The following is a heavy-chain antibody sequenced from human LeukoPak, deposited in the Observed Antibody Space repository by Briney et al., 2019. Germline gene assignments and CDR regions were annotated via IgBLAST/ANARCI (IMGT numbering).Heavy chain of an antibody. J-gene: IGHJ4*02. V-gene: IGHV1-2*02. CDR2: INPNSGGT. Sequence: ASVTVSCKASGYTFTGYYMHWVRQAPGQGLEWMGWINPNSGGTNYAQKFQGRVTMTRDTSISTAYMELSRLRSDDTAVYYCAREEWGSSGYYYFDYWGQGTLVTVSS. D-gene: IGHD3-22*01. CDR3: AREEWGSSGYYYFDY. CDR1: GYTFTGYY.